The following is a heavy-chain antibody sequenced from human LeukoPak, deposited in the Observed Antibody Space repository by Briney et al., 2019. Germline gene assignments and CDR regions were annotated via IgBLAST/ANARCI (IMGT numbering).Heavy chain of an antibody. J-gene: IGHJ6*03. D-gene: IGHD6-13*01. Sequence: SETLSLTCAVYGGSISSYYWSWIRQPPGKGLEWIGYIYYSGSTNYNPSLKSRVTISVDTSKNQFSLKLSSVTAADTAVYYCARAYSSSWHANYYYYYMDVWGKGTTVTVSS. CDR1: GGSISSYY. CDR2: IYYSGST. V-gene: IGHV4-59*01. CDR3: ARAYSSSWHANYYYYYMDV.